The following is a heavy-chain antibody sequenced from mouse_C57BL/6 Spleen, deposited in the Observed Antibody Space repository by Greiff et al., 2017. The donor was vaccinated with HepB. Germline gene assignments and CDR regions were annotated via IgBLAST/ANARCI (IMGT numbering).Heavy chain of an antibody. Sequence: QVQLQQPGAELVMPGASVKLSCKASGYTFTSYWMHWVKQRPGQGLEWIGEIDPSDSYTNYNQKFKGKSTLTVDKSSSTAYMQLSSLTSEDAAVYYSARNWDGPLYAMDYWGQGTSVTVSS. V-gene: IGHV1-69*01. D-gene: IGHD4-1*01. CDR1: GYTFTSYW. CDR3: ARNWDGPLYAMDY. J-gene: IGHJ4*01. CDR2: IDPSDSYT.